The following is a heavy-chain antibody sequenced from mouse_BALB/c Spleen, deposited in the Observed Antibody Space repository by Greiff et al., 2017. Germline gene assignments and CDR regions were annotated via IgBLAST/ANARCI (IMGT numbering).Heavy chain of an antibody. CDR3: ARSYYYGSSSFAY. CDR2: ISYSGST. D-gene: IGHD1-1*01. J-gene: IGHJ3*01. V-gene: IGHV3-2*02. CDR1: GYSITSDYA. Sequence: EVKLMESGPGLVKPSQSLSLTCTVTGYSITSDYAWNWIRQFPGNKLEWMGYISYSGSTSYNPSLKSRISITRDTSKNQFFLQLNSVTTEDTATYYCARSYYYGSSSFAYWGQGTLVTVSA.